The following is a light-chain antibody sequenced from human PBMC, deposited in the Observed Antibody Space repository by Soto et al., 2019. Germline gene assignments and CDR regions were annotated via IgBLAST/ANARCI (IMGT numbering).Light chain of an antibody. CDR1: SSDIGASNS. CDR3: GSKAGSNKHVV. J-gene: IGLJ2*01. Sequence: QSALTQPPSASGSPGQSVTISCAGSSSDIGASNSVSWYQQHPGKAPKLLISEVTKRPSGVPDRFSGSKSGNTASLTVSGLQADDEADYYCGSKAGSNKHVVFGGGIKVTVL. V-gene: IGLV2-8*01. CDR2: EVT.